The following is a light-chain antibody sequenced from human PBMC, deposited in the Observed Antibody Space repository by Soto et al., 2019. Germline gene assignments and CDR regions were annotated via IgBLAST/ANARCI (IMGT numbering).Light chain of an antibody. CDR2: DAS. CDR3: QQRSNWPRIT. J-gene: IGKJ4*01. Sequence: EIVLTQSPATLSLSPGERATLSCRASQGVSSYLAWYQKKPGQAPRLLIYDASNRATGIPARFSGSGSGTDFTLTISSLEPEDFAVYYCQQRSNWPRITFGGGTKVDIK. V-gene: IGKV3-11*01. CDR1: QGVSSY.